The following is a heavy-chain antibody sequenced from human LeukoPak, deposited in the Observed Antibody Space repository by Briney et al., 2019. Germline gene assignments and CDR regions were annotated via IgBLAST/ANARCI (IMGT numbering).Heavy chain of an antibody. CDR3: AKGRYDILTGYYGLIDY. Sequence: PGGSLRLSCAASGFTFSSYGMHWVRQAPGKGLEWVAFIRYDGSNKYYADSVKGRFTISRDNSKNTLYLQMNSLRAEDTAVYYCAKGRYDILTGYYGLIDYWGQGTLVTVSS. CDR1: GFTFSSYG. V-gene: IGHV3-30*02. CDR2: IRYDGSNK. J-gene: IGHJ4*02. D-gene: IGHD3-9*01.